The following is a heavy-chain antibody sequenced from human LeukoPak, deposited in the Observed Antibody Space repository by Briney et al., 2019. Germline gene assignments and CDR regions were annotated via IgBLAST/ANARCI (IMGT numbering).Heavy chain of an antibody. V-gene: IGHV1-18*01. Sequence: GASVKVSCKASGYTFTSYGISWVRQAPGQGLEWMGWISAYNGNTNYAQKFQGRVTMTTDTSASTAYMELRSLRSDDTAVYYCARCQGYDVFYYYYMDVWGKGTTVTVSS. J-gene: IGHJ6*03. CDR1: GYTFTSYG. D-gene: IGHD5-12*01. CDR2: ISAYNGNT. CDR3: ARCQGYDVFYYYYMDV.